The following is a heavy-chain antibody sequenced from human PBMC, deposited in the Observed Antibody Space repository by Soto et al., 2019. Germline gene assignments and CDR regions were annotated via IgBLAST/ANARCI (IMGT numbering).Heavy chain of an antibody. CDR2: ISTSGDGT. CDR1: GFTFSSYA. CDR3: ATLARTKDFDY. V-gene: IGHV3-23*01. D-gene: IGHD2-8*01. J-gene: IGHJ4*02. Sequence: EVQLLESGGGLVQPGGSLRLSCAACGFTFSSYAMTWVRQAPGKGLEWVSGISTSGDGTYYADSVKGRFTISRDNSKNTLCLQMNSLRAEDTAVYYCATLARTKDFDYWGQGTLVTVSS.